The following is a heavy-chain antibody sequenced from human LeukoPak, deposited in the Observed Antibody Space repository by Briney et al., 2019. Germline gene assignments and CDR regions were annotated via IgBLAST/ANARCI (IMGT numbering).Heavy chain of an antibody. CDR3: ARDPGAGEWVFYFDY. D-gene: IGHD3-16*01. J-gene: IGHJ4*02. CDR1: GFTFSSYG. Sequence: GGSLRLSCAASGFTFSSYGMHWVRQAPGKGLEWVAVIWYDGSNKYYADSVKGRFTTSRDNSKNTLYLQMNSLRAEDTAVYYCARDPGAGEWVFYFDYWGQGTLVTVSS. CDR2: IWYDGSNK. V-gene: IGHV3-33*01.